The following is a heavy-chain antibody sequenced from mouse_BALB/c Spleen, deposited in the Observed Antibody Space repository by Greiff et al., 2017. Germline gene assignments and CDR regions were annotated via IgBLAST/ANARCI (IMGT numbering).Heavy chain of an antibody. J-gene: IGHJ4*01. D-gene: IGHD1-1*01. CDR3: APHYYGSSYYAMDY. CDR1: GFSLTSYG. CDR2: IWSGGST. Sequence: VQLQQSGPGLVQPSQSLSITCTVSGFSLTSYGVHWVRQSPGKGLEWLGVIWSGGSTDYNAAFISRLSISKDNSKSQVFFKMNSLQANATAIYYCAPHYYGSSYYAMDYWGQGTSVTVSS. V-gene: IGHV2-2*02.